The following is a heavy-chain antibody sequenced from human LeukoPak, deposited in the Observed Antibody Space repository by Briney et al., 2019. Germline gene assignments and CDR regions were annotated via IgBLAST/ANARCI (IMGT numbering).Heavy chain of an antibody. CDR3: AKSDEYPNSSSWFPTLGEYFQH. CDR1: GFTFSSYS. D-gene: IGHD6-13*01. CDR2: ISSSSTYI. V-gene: IGHV3-21*04. Sequence: KPGGSLRLSCAASGFTFSSYSMNWVRQASGKGLEWVSSISSSSTYIDYADSVKGRFTISRDNSKNTLYLQMNSLRAEDTAVYYCAKSDEYPNSSSWFPTLGEYFQHWGQGTLVTVSS. J-gene: IGHJ1*01.